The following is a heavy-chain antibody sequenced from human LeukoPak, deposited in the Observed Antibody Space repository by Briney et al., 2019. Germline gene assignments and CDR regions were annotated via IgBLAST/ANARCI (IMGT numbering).Heavy chain of an antibody. J-gene: IGHJ6*02. V-gene: IGHV3-7*03. Sequence: GGSLRLSCAASGFALSSHWMTWVRQVPGRGPEWVANVNRDGSETYYLDSVKGRFTISKDNAKNSMYLQMNSLRAEDTALYHCARNNGMDVWGQGTTVIVSS. CDR2: VNRDGSET. CDR1: GFALSSHW. CDR3: ARNNGMDV.